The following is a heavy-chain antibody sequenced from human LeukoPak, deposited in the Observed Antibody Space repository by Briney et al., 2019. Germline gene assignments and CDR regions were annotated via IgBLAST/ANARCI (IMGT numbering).Heavy chain of an antibody. Sequence: GGSLRLSCAASGFTFSSNRMHWVRQAPGKGLVWVSRINSDGSTTSYADSVRGRFTISRDNAKNTVYLQMNSLSVEDTAIYYCATVRTGSWNWGDPWGQGTLVTVSS. CDR2: INSDGSTT. CDR3: ATVRTGSWNWGDP. J-gene: IGHJ5*02. CDR1: GFTFSSNR. V-gene: IGHV3-74*01. D-gene: IGHD6-6*01.